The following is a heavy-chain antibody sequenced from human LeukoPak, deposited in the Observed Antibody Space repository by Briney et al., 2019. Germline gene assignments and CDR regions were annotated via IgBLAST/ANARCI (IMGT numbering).Heavy chain of an antibody. Sequence: SETLSLTCTVSGGSISSYYWSWIRQPPGKGLEWIGYIYYSGSTNYNPSLKSRVTISVDTSKNQFSLKLSSVTAADTAVYYCARVRYFDSGGYYFDFDYWGQGTLVTVSS. J-gene: IGHJ4*02. CDR1: GGSISSYY. CDR2: IYYSGST. CDR3: ARVRYFDSGGYYFDFDY. V-gene: IGHV4-59*08. D-gene: IGHD3-22*01.